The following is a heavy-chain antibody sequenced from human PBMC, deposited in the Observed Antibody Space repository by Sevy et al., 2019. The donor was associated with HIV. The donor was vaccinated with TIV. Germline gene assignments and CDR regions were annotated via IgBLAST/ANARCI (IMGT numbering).Heavy chain of an antibody. Sequence: GGSLRLSYAASGFTFSSYGMHWVRQGPGKGLEWVAIISYDGSNQYYPDSVKGRFTVSRDNSKNRLYLQMNSLRAEDTAVYYCAKGKETYYYYYGMDVWGQGTTVTVSS. CDR3: AKGKETYYYYYGMDV. CDR2: ISYDGSNQ. V-gene: IGHV3-30*18. CDR1: GFTFSSYG. J-gene: IGHJ6*02.